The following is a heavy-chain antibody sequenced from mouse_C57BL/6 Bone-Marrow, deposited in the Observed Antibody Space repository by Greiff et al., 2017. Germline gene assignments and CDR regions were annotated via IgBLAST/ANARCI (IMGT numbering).Heavy chain of an antibody. CDR2: ISYDGSN. D-gene: IGHD2-12*01. CDR1: GYSITSGYY. Sequence: ESGPGLVKPSQSLSLTCSVTGYSITSGYYWNWIRQFPGNKLEWMGYISYDGSNNYNPSLKNRISITRDTSKNQFFLKLNSVTTEDTATYYCARVYDWFAYWGQGTLVTVSA. V-gene: IGHV3-6*01. CDR3: ARVYDWFAY. J-gene: IGHJ3*01.